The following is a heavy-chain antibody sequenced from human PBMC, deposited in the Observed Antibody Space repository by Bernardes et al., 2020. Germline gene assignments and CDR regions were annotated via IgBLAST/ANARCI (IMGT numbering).Heavy chain of an antibody. Sequence: SETLSLTCAVSGGSISSSNWWSWVRQPPGKGLEWIGEIYHSGSTNYNPSLKSRVTISVDKSKNQFSLKLSSVTAADTAVYYCARTPYAKNKYNWFDPWGQGTLVTVSS. V-gene: IGHV4-4*02. CDR1: GGSISSSNW. CDR2: IYHSGST. J-gene: IGHJ5*02. CDR3: ARTPYAKNKYNWFDP.